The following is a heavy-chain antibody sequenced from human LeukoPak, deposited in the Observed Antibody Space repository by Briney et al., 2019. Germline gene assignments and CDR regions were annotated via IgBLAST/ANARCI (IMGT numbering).Heavy chain of an antibody. V-gene: IGHV4-59*01. CDR3: ASAQSQYYDFWSGYFAPVDYYYYYYMDV. CDR2: IYYSRST. CDR1: GGSISSYY. Sequence: SETLSLXCTVSGGSISSYYWSWIRQPPGKGLEWIGYIYYSRSTNYNPSLKSRVTISVDTSKNQFSLKLSSVTAADTAVYYCASAQSQYYDFWSGYFAPVDYYYYYYMDVWGKGTTVTVSS. D-gene: IGHD3-3*01. J-gene: IGHJ6*03.